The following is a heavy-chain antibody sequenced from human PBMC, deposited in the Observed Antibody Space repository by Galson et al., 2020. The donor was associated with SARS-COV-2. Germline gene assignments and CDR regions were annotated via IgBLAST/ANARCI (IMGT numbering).Heavy chain of an antibody. J-gene: IGHJ6*02. CDR3: ATDYGGDPPYWYFYGMDV. V-gene: IGHV3-11*01. CDR1: GFTLRNYY. CDR2: ISGSGSDI. D-gene: IGHD4-17*01. Sequence: GGSLRLSCAASGFTLRNYYVNWIRQAPGKGLEWVSYISGSGSDISYADSGEGRFTISWDNGKNSLYLQMNGLRAEDTAMYYCATDYGGDPPYWYFYGMDVWGQGTTVTVSS.